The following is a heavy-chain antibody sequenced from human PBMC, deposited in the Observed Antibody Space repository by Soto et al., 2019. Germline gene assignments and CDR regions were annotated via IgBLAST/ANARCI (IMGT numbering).Heavy chain of an antibody. V-gene: IGHV3-15*01. CDR1: GFTFSNAW. CDR2: IKSKTDGGTT. J-gene: IGHJ4*02. D-gene: IGHD2-15*01. Sequence: EVQLVESGGGLVKPGGSLRLSCAASGFTFSNAWMSWVRQAPGQGLEWVGRIKSKTDGGTTDYAAPVKGRFTISRDDSKNTLYLQRNSLKTEDTAVYYCTTEANWNRLLHGYCSGGSCYSGDYWGQGTLFTVSS. CDR3: TTEANWNRLLHGYCSGGSCYSGDY.